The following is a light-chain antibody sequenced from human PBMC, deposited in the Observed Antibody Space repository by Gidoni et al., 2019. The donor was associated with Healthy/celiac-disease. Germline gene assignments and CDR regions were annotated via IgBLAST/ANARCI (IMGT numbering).Light chain of an antibody. J-gene: IGLJ1*01. Sequence: QPTLPHPPSASRGPAHTVTISCTGTSSDVGGYNYVSWYQQHPGKAPKLMIYEVSKRPSGVPDRFSGSKSGNTASLTVSGLQAEDEADYYCSSYAGSNNLGVFGTGTKVTVL. CDR2: EVS. CDR3: SSYAGSNNLGV. V-gene: IGLV2-8*01. CDR1: SSDVGGYNY.